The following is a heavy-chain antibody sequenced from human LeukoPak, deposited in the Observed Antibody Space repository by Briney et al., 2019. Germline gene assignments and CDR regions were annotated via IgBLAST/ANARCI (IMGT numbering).Heavy chain of an antibody. J-gene: IGHJ6*03. CDR1: GFTFSSYW. Sequence: GGSLRLSCAASGFTFSSYWMSWVRQAPGKGLEWVAFIRYDGSNKYYADSVKGRFTISRDNSKNTLYLQMNSLRAEDTAVYYCAKDSVYYYYYMDVWGKGTTVTISS. V-gene: IGHV3-30*02. CDR2: IRYDGSNK. CDR3: AKDSVYYYYYMDV.